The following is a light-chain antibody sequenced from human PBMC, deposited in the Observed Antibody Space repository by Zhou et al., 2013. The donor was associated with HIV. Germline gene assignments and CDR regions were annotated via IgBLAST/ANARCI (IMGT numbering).Light chain of an antibody. CDR3: QQYATSTPT. CDR2: AAS. CDR1: QSVTSNS. J-gene: IGKJ2*01. Sequence: EILLTQSPGTLSLSPGERASLSCRASQSVTSNSLAWYQQKPGQAPRLLIYAASSRATGIPDRFSGSGSGTDFTLIINGLEPEDYAVFYCQQYATSTPTFGLGDQAGDQT. V-gene: IGKV3-20*01.